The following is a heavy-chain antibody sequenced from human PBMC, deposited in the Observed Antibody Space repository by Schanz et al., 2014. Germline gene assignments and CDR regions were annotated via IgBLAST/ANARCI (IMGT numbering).Heavy chain of an antibody. CDR3: AREIPAGGHFDY. CDR2: IKHDGSEK. J-gene: IGHJ4*02. CDR1: GFAFDTYW. Sequence: EVQLVESGGGLVQPGGSLRLSCAASGFAFDTYWMSWVRQAPGKGLEWVANIKHDGSEKYYVDSVKGRFTISRDNAKNSMYLEMISLRAEDTAMFYCAREIPAGGHFDYWGQGTLVSVSS. D-gene: IGHD2-15*01. V-gene: IGHV3-7*01.